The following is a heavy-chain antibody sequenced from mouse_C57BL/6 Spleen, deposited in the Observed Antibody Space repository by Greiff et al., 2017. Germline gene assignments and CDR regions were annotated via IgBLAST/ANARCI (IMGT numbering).Heavy chain of an antibody. CDR3: ARYCYGRAWFAY. D-gene: IGHD1-1*01. CDR1: GYTFTDYN. Sequence: VQLQQSGPELVKPGASVKMSCKASGYTFTDYNMHWVKQSHGKSLEWIGYINPNNGGTSYNQKFQGKATLTVNKSSSTAYMELRSLTSEDSAVYYCARYCYGRAWFAYWGPGTLVTVSA. CDR2: INPNNGGT. V-gene: IGHV1-22*01. J-gene: IGHJ3*01.